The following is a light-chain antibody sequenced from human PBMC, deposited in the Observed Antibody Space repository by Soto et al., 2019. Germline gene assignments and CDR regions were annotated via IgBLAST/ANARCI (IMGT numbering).Light chain of an antibody. V-gene: IGLV1-36*01. CDR1: SSNIGNNA. CDR2: YDD. CDR3: AAWDDSLKGWV. J-gene: IGLJ3*02. Sequence: QSVLTQPPSVSEAPRQRVTISCSGGSSNIGNNAVNWYQQVPRKAPKLLIYYDDLVASGVSDRFSGSKSDTSASLAISGLQSEDEAVYYCAAWDDSLKGWVFGGGTKVTVL.